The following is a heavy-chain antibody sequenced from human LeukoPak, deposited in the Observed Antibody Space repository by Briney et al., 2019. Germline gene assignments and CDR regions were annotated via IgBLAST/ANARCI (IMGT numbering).Heavy chain of an antibody. J-gene: IGHJ4*02. CDR3: TRELRGSYNDY. D-gene: IGHD1-26*01. V-gene: IGHV1-46*01. CDR2: INPSGGSP. Sequence: ASVKVSCKASGYTFTSYYIHWVRQAPGQGLEWVGIINPSGGSPSYGQKFQGRVTMTRDTSTSTVYMELSSLRFEDTAVYYCTRELRGSYNDYWGQGTLVTVSS. CDR1: GYTFTSYY.